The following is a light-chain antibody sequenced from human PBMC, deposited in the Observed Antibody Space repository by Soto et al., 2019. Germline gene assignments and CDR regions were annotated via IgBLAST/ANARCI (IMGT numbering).Light chain of an antibody. J-gene: IGKJ1*01. CDR2: DAS. CDR3: QQYNTYSPERT. Sequence: DIQMTQSPSTLSAFVGDRVTITCRASQSIGRWLAWYQQKPGKAPKLLIYDASSLESGVPSRFSGSGSGTEFTLTNSSLQPDDFATYYCQQYNTYSPERTFGQGTKV. CDR1: QSIGRW. V-gene: IGKV1-5*01.